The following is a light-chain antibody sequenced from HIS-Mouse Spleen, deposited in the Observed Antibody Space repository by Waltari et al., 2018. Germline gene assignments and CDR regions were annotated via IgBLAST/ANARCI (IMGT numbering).Light chain of an antibody. CDR2: LGS. V-gene: IGKV2-28*01. Sequence: DIVMTQSPLSLPVTPGEPASISCRSSQSLLHSNGYNYLDWYLQKPGQSPQLLIYLGSNRASGVPDRFSGSGSGTDFTLKISRVEAEDVGVYYCMQAIQTPRVTFGPGTKVDIK. CDR1: QSLLHSNGYNY. J-gene: IGKJ3*01. CDR3: MQAIQTPRVT.